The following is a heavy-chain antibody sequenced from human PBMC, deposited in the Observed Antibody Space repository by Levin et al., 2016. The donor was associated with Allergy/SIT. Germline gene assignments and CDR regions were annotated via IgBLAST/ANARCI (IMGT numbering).Heavy chain of an antibody. CDR3: ATPGHSGSYPTPNYGMDV. Sequence: WVRQAPGQGLEWMGGFDPEDGETIYAQKFQGRVTMTEDTSTDTAYMELSSLRSEDTAVYYCATPGHSGSYPTPNYGMDVWGQGTTVTVSS. J-gene: IGHJ6*02. CDR2: FDPEDGET. V-gene: IGHV1-24*01. D-gene: IGHD3-10*01.